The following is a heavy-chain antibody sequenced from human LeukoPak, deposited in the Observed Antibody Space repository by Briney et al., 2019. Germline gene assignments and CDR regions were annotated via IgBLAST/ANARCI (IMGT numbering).Heavy chain of an antibody. CDR3: AKDLTTVVTLDAFDI. CDR2: IIVGSGAT. Sequence: SVKVSCKASGFTSTNFAVQWVRQARGQRLEWIGWIIVGSGATKCAQDFQERVTITRDLSTSTLYMELRSLTSEDTAVYYCAKDLTTVVTLDAFDIWGQGTMVTVSS. J-gene: IGHJ3*02. D-gene: IGHD4-23*01. CDR1: GFTSTNFA. V-gene: IGHV1-58*01.